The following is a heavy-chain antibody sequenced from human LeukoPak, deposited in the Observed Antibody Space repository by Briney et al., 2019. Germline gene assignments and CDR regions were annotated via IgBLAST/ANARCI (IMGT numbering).Heavy chain of an antibody. Sequence: GGSLRLSCAASGFTFSSYGMHWVRQAPGKGLEWVAVISYDGSNKYYADSVKGRFTISRDNSKNTLYLQMNSLRAEDTAVYYCAREDYYDSSEYFQHWGQGTLVTVSS. CDR2: ISYDGSNK. CDR3: AREDYYDSSEYFQH. D-gene: IGHD3-22*01. V-gene: IGHV3-30*03. CDR1: GFTFSSYG. J-gene: IGHJ1*01.